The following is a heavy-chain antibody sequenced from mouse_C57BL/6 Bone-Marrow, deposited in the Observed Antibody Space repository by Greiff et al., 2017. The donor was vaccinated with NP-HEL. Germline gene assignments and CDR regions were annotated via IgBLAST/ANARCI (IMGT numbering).Heavy chain of an antibody. Sequence: EVKVVESGPGLAKPSQTLSLTCSVTGYSITSDYWNWIRKFPGNKLEYMGYISYSGSTYYNPSLKSRISITRDTSKNQYYLQLNSVTTEDTATYYCARTYYSNYDWYFDVWGTGTTVTVSS. D-gene: IGHD2-5*01. J-gene: IGHJ1*03. CDR2: ISYSGST. CDR1: GYSITSDY. CDR3: ARTYYSNYDWYFDV. V-gene: IGHV3-8*01.